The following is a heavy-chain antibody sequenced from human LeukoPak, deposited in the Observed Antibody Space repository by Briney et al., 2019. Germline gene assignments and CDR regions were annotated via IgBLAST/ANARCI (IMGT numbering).Heavy chain of an antibody. V-gene: IGHV3-74*01. D-gene: IGHD3-10*02. CDR2: TSPDGRST. CDR1: GFTFTNYW. CDR3: AELGITMIGGV. J-gene: IGHJ6*04. Sequence: GESLRLSCAASGFTFTNYWIHWVRQVPEKGPVWVSRTSPDGRSTTYADSVKGRFTISRDNAKNSLYLQMNSLRAEDTAVYYCAELGITMIGGVWGKGTTVTISS.